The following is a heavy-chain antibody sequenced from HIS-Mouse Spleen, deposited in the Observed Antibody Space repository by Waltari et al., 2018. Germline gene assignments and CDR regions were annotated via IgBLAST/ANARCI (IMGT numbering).Heavy chain of an antibody. V-gene: IGHV4-59*01. CDR1: GGSISSYY. D-gene: IGHD6-19*01. J-gene: IGHJ4*02. CDR2: IYYSGST. Sequence: QVQLQESGPGLVKPSETLSLTCTVSGGSISSYYWSWIRQPPGKGLEWIGYIYYSGSTNDNPSLKMRVTISVDTSKNQFSLKLSSVTAADTAVYYCARVKGQWLDFDYWGQGTLVTVSS. CDR3: ARVKGQWLDFDY.